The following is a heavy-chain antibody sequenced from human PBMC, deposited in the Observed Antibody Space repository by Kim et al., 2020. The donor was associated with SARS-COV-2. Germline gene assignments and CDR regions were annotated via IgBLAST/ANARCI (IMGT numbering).Heavy chain of an antibody. CDR2: YTT. J-gene: IGHJ5*02. V-gene: IGHV3-72*01. Sequence: YTTEYAASVKGRFTISRDDSKNSLYLQMNSLKTEDTAVYYCARSAGGFDPWGQGTLVTVSS. CDR3: ARSAGGFDP. D-gene: IGHD3-10*01.